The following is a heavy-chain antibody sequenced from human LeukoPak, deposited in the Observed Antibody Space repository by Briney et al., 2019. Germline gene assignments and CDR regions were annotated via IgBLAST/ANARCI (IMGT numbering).Heavy chain of an antibody. J-gene: IGHJ4*02. CDR1: GFTFSSYA. V-gene: IGHV3-23*01. Sequence: GGSLRLSCAASGFTFSSYAMSWVRQAPGKGLEWVSAISGSGGSTYYADSVKGRFTISRDNSKNTLYLQMNSLRAEDTAVYYCAKDLASTRDYSSSSYWGQGTLVTVSS. D-gene: IGHD6-6*01. CDR3: AKDLASTRDYSSSSY. CDR2: ISGSGGST.